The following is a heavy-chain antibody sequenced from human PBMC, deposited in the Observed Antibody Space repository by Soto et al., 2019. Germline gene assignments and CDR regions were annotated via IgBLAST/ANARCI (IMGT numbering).Heavy chain of an antibody. J-gene: IGHJ5*02. D-gene: IGHD3-10*01. V-gene: IGHV3-30-3*01. Sequence: QPGGSLRLSCAASGFAFSYYAMHWVRQAPGKGLEWVAFISYDGSNKYYADSVKGRFTISRDNSKNTLYLQMNSLRAEDTAVYYCAKGPGYGSGSYYSSAPFDPWGQGTLVTVSS. CDR2: ISYDGSNK. CDR1: GFAFSYYA. CDR3: AKGPGYGSGSYYSSAPFDP.